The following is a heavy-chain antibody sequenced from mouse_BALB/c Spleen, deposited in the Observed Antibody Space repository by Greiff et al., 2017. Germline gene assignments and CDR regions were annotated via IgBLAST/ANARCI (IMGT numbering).Heavy chain of an antibody. CDR3: ARGYGKGWYFDV. J-gene: IGHJ1*01. D-gene: IGHD2-10*02. CDR1: GYSITSDYA. Sequence: ESGPGLVKPSQSLSLTCTVTGYSITSDYAWNWIRQFPGNKLEWMGYISYSGSTSYNPSLKSRISTTRDTSKNQFFLQLNSVTTEDTATYYCARGYGKGWYFDVWGAGTTVTVSS. CDR2: ISYSGST. V-gene: IGHV3-2*02.